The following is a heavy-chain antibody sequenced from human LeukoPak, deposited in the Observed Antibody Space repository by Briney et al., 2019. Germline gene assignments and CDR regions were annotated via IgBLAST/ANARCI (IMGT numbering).Heavy chain of an antibody. CDR3: ARLWDNWNSDY. J-gene: IGHJ4*02. CDR1: GGSFSGYY. D-gene: IGHD1-1*01. Sequence: PSETLSLTCAVYGGSFSGYYWGWIRQPPGKGLEWIGNIYHSGNTYYNPSLKSRVTISVDTSKNQFSLKLNSVTAADTALYYCARLWDNWNSDYWGQGTLVTVSS. V-gene: IGHV4-34*01. CDR2: IYHSGNT.